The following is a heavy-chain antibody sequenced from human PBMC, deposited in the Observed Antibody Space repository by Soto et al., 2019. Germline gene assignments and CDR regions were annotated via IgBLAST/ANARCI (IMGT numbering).Heavy chain of an antibody. CDR1: CGSISSGGYY. Sequence: QVQLQESGPGLVKPSQTLSLTCTVSCGSISSGGYYWTWIRQHPGKGLEWIGYIYYSGSTYYNPALKIRVTISVDSSKNQLSLKLSSVTAADTAGYYCARSVFPWGQGTLVTVSS. CDR2: IYYSGST. CDR3: ARSVFP. J-gene: IGHJ5*02. V-gene: IGHV4-31*03.